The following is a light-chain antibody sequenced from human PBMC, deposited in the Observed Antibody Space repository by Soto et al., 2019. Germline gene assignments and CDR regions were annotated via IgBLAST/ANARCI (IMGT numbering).Light chain of an antibody. CDR3: QQYNNWPPVT. V-gene: IGKV3-15*01. J-gene: IGKJ4*01. CDR2: GAS. Sequence: EIVMTQSPATLSVSPGERATISCRASQSVSSNLAWYQQKPGQAPRLLIYGASTRATGIPDRFSGSGSGTEFTLTISSLQSEDFAVDYCQQYNNWPPVTFGGGTKVEIK. CDR1: QSVSSN.